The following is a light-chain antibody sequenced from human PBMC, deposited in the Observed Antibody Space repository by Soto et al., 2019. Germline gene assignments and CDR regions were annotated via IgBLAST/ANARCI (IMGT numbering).Light chain of an antibody. CDR2: WAS. CDR1: QSVLYTSNNKNY. V-gene: IGKV4-1*01. CDR3: QQYYSIPLT. J-gene: IGKJ2*01. Sequence: DIVMTQSPDTLAVSLGERATIHCKSSQSVLYTSNNKNYLAWYQQKPGLPPKLLIYWASTRESGVPDRFSGSGSGTDFTLTISSLQAEDVAVYYCQQYYSIPLTFGQGTKLEIK.